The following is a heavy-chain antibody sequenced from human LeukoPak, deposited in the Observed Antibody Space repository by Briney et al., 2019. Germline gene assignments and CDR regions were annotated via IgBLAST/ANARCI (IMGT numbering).Heavy chain of an antibody. CDR3: ARSPPGYYDSSGYYGAHFDY. CDR1: GGSISSYY. J-gene: IGHJ4*02. D-gene: IGHD3-22*01. V-gene: IGHV4-59*01. Sequence: SETLSLTCTVSGGSISSYYWSWIRQPPGKGLEWIGYIYYSGSTNYNPSLKSRVTISVDTSKNRFSLKLSSVTAADTAVYYCARSPPGYYDSSGYYGAHFDYWGQGTLVTVSS. CDR2: IYYSGST.